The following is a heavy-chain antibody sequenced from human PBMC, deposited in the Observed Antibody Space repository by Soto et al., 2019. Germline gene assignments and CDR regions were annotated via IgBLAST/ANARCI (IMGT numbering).Heavy chain of an antibody. D-gene: IGHD1-26*01. CDR3: AKGGSWDLDY. Sequence: QPGGSLRLSCAASGFTCKNYWMSWLRQAPGKGLEWAANIKEDGSETYYVDSVKGRFTISRDNAKNSLYLQMNSLRAEDTAVYYCAKGGSWDLDYWGQGALVTVSS. V-gene: IGHV3-7*01. CDR2: IKEDGSET. J-gene: IGHJ4*02. CDR1: GFTCKNYW.